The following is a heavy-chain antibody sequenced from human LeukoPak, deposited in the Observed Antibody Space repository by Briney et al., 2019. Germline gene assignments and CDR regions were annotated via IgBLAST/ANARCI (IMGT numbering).Heavy chain of an antibody. D-gene: IGHD2-15*01. V-gene: IGHV3-48*03. CDR1: GFTFSSYE. J-gene: IGHJ4*02. Sequence: GGSLRLSCAASGFTFSSYEMNWVRQAPGKGLDWVSYISTSGSTIYYADSVKGRFTISRDNAKNSLYLQMNSLRAEDTAVYYCARGRRRYCSGGSCSDYWGQGTLVTVSS. CDR2: ISTSGSTI. CDR3: ARGRRRYCSGGSCSDY.